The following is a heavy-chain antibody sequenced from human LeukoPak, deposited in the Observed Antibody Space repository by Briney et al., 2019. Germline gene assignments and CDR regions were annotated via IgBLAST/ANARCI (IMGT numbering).Heavy chain of an antibody. D-gene: IGHD1-1*01. CDR1: GGSISSSNYY. Sequence: PSETLSLTXTVSGGSISSSNYYWGWIRQPPGKGLQWIGSIYYSGSTYYNPSLKSRVTISVDTSKNQFSLKLSSVTAADTAVYYCARQSAGTTNSYYYYYMDVWGKGTTVTVSS. J-gene: IGHJ6*03. CDR3: ARQSAGTTNSYYYYYMDV. CDR2: IYYSGST. V-gene: IGHV4-39*01.